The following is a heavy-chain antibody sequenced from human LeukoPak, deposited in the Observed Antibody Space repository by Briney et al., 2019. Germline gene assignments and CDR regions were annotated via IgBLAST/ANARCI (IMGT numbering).Heavy chain of an antibody. CDR2: ISGSGGST. D-gene: IGHD2-2*01. CDR3: AKCTTSTSCYLFGP. J-gene: IGHJ5*02. V-gene: IGHV3-23*01. Sequence: PGGSLRLSCAASGFTFRTYAMSWVRQAPGKGLEWVSAISGSGGSTYYADSVKGRFTISRDNSKNTLYLQMNSLRAEDTAVYYCAKCTTSTSCYLFGPWGQGTLVTVSS. CDR1: GFTFRTYA.